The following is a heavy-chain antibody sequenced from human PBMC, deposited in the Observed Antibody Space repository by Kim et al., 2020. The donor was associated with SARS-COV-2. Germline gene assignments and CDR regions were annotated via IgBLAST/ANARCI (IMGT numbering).Heavy chain of an antibody. J-gene: IGHJ4*02. Sequence: PSFQGQVTISADKSISTAYLQWSSLKASDTAMYYCARLGPYSGYVHFDYWGQGTLVTVSS. V-gene: IGHV5-51*01. D-gene: IGHD5-12*01. CDR3: ARLGPYSGYVHFDY.